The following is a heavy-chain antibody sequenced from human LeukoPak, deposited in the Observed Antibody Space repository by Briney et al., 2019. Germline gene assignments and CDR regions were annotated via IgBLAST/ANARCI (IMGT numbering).Heavy chain of an antibody. Sequence: ASVKVSCKASGCTFTSYDINWVRQATGQGLEWMGWMNPNSGNTGYAQKFQGRVTMTRNTSISTAYMERSSLRSEDTAVYYCARPGLLWFGELRAFDIWGQGTMVTVSS. CDR2: MNPNSGNT. CDR1: GCTFTSYD. V-gene: IGHV1-8*01. J-gene: IGHJ3*02. CDR3: ARPGLLWFGELRAFDI. D-gene: IGHD3-10*01.